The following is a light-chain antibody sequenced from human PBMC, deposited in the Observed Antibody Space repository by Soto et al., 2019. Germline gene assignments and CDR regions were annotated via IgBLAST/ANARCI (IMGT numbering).Light chain of an antibody. Sequence: QLVLTQSPSASASLGASVKLTCTLSSGHSSYAIAWHQQQPEKGPRYLMKLNSDGSQSKWDGITDRFSGSSSGAERYLTISSLQSEDEADYYCQTWGTGIVVFGGGTKLTVL. CDR3: QTWGTGIVV. CDR1: SGHSSYA. J-gene: IGLJ2*01. CDR2: LNSDGSQ. V-gene: IGLV4-69*01.